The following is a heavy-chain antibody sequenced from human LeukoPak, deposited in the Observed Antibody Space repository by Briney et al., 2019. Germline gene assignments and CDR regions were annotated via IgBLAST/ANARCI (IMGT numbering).Heavy chain of an antibody. CDR2: ISSSGSTM. J-gene: IGHJ5*02. CDR1: GFTFSSYE. D-gene: IGHD2-2*01. CDR3: ARVATGPYQLLPTWFDP. Sequence: GGSLRLSCAASGFTFSSYEMNWVRQAPGKGLEWVSYISSSGSTMYYADSVKGRFTISRDNAKNSLYLQMNSLRAEDTAVYYCARVATGPYQLLPTWFDPWGQGTLVTVSS. V-gene: IGHV3-48*03.